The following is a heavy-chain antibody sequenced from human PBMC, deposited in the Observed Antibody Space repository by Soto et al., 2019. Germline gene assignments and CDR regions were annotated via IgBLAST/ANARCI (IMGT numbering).Heavy chain of an antibody. CDR2: IYYSGST. V-gene: IGHV4-39*07. CDR3: ARSFCRDAVRCNWFDP. CDR1: GGSISSSSYY. J-gene: IGHJ5*02. Sequence: SETLSLTCTVSGGSISSSSYYWGWILQPPGKGLEWIGSIYYSGSTYYNPSLKSRVTISLDTSKNQFSLKVTSVIAADTAVYYCARSFCRDAVRCNWFDPWGQGTLVTVSS. D-gene: IGHD2-8*01.